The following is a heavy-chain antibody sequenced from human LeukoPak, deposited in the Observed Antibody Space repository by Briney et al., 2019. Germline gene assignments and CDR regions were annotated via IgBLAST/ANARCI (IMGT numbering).Heavy chain of an antibody. CDR1: GGTFSSYA. Sequence: GSSVKVSCKASGGTFSSYAISWVRQAPGQGLEWMGGIIPIFGTANYAQKLQGRVTMTTDTSTSTAYMELRSLRSDDTAVYYCARGVGAGYFDYWGQGTLVTVSS. CDR3: ARGVGAGYFDY. V-gene: IGHV1-69*05. J-gene: IGHJ4*02. CDR2: IIPIFGTA. D-gene: IGHD1-26*01.